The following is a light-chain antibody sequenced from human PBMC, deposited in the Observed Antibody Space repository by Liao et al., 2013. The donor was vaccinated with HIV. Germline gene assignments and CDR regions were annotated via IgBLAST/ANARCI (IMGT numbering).Light chain of an antibody. CDR3: QAWDSSTEV. Sequence: SYVLTQPPSVSVAPGKTARITCGGNNIGDKSVHWYQKRPGRAPMVVIYNDGDRPSGIPERFSGSNSGNTATLTISGTQAMDEADYYCQAWDSSTEVFGGGTKLTVL. CDR2: NDG. V-gene: IGLV3-21*01. J-gene: IGLJ2*01. CDR1: NIGDKS.